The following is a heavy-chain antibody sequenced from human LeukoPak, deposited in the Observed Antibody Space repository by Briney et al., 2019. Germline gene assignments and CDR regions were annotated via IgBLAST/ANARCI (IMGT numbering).Heavy chain of an antibody. D-gene: IGHD3-16*01. J-gene: IGHJ4*02. CDR1: GFTFSTYD. Sequence: GGSLRLSCAASGFTFSTYDMSWVRQAPGKGLEWASAISGSGGSTYYADSVKGRFTISRDNSKKTLYLQMNSLRVEDTAVYYCAKRSLTVGNMAFDYWGQGTLVTVSS. CDR3: AKRSLTVGNMAFDY. CDR2: ISGSGGST. V-gene: IGHV3-23*01.